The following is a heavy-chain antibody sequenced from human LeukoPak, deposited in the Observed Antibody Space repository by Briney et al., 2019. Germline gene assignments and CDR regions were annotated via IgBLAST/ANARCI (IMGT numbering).Heavy chain of an antibody. J-gene: IGHJ5*01. D-gene: IGHD2-8*02. CDR1: GFALKSYS. V-gene: IGHV3-21*01. CDR2: ISSTSAYI. CDR3: ARVAVSGPTGWFDS. Sequence: TGGSLRLSCAGSGFALKSYSLTWVRQAPGKGLEWVSSISSTSAYIHYADSVKGRFTISRDNVDNVVYLEMNSLGAEDTATYYCARVAVSGPTGWFDSWGQGTLVIVSS.